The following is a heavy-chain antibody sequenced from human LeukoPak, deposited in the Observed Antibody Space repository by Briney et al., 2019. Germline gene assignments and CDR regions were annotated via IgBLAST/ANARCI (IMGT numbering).Heavy chain of an antibody. V-gene: IGHV3-30-3*01. CDR2: ISYDGSNK. D-gene: IGHD3-22*01. CDR1: GFTFSSYA. Sequence: GGSLRLSCAASGFTFSSYAMHWVRQAPGKGLEWVAVISYDGSNKYYADSVKGRFTISRDNSKNTLYLQMNSLRAEDTAVYYCAKASGGYYDSSGYYSDYWGQGTLVTVSS. CDR3: AKASGGYYDSSGYYSDY. J-gene: IGHJ4*02.